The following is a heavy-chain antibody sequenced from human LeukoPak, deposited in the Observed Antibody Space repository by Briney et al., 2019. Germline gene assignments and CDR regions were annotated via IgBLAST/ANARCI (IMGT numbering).Heavy chain of an antibody. V-gene: IGHV3-21*01. J-gene: IGHJ3*02. D-gene: IGHD5-12*01. Sequence: GGSLRLSCAASGFTFSSYSMNWVRQAPGEGLEWVSSISSSGNYIYYADSVRGRFTIARDNAKNSLFLQMNSLRAEDTAVYYCARVKEASAFDIWGQGTMVTVSS. CDR2: ISSSGNYI. CDR1: GFTFSSYS. CDR3: ARVKEASAFDI.